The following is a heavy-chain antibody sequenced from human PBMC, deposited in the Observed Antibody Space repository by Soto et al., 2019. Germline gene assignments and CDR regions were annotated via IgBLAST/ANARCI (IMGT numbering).Heavy chain of an antibody. D-gene: IGHD3-9*01. Sequence: GGSLRLSCAASGFTFSSYWMSWVRQAPGKGLEWVANIKQDGSEKYYVDSVKGRFTISRDNAKNSLYLQMNSLRAEDTAVYYCARAPLEYYDILTVYVWGKGTTVTVSS. V-gene: IGHV3-7*01. CDR3: ARAPLEYYDILTVYV. J-gene: IGHJ6*04. CDR2: IKQDGSEK. CDR1: GFTFSSYW.